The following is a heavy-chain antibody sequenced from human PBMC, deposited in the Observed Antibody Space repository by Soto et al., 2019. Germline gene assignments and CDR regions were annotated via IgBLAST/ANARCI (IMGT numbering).Heavy chain of an antibody. J-gene: IGHJ4*02. CDR3: AGGASGYDNSGRPSFFFHY. CDR1: GVSISGAYY. V-gene: IGHV4-31*11. D-gene: IGHD3-22*01. Sequence: PSETLSLTCAVSGVSISGAYYWNWIRQHPGKGLEWMGYVGGTYYNPSLSGRLSTSADTSKNQFSLKLTSVTAADTAIYYCAGGASGYDNSGRPSFFFHYWGQGAPVTVSS. CDR2: VGGT.